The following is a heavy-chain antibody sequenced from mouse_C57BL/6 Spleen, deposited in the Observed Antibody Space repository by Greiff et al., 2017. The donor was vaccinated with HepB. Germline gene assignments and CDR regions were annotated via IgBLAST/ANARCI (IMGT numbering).Heavy chain of an antibody. Sequence: EVHLVESGGGLVKPGGSLKLSCAASGFTFNDYGMHWVRQAPEKGLEWVAYISSGSSTIYYADTVKGRFTISRDNAKNTLFLQMTSLRSEDTAMYYCASLGRGIDYWGQGTTLTVSS. V-gene: IGHV5-17*01. CDR2: ISSGSSTI. J-gene: IGHJ2*01. CDR1: GFTFNDYG. CDR3: ASLGRGIDY. D-gene: IGHD4-1*01.